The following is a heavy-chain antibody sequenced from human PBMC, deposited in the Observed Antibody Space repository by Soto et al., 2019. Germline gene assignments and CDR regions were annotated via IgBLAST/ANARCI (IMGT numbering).Heavy chain of an antibody. V-gene: IGHV4-31*02. D-gene: IGHD4-17*01. CDR3: ARAIAVTTPWFDP. CDR2: TDYSGST. CDR1: GGSISSGDYY. J-gene: IGHJ5*02. Sequence: VQLRESGPGLVKPSQTLSLTCTVSGGSISSGDYYWSWIRQHPGKDLEWIGFTDYSGSTYYNPSLRSRLTISVDTVKNQFSLRLNSVTAADSAVYYCARAIAVTTPWFDPWGQGTLVTVSS.